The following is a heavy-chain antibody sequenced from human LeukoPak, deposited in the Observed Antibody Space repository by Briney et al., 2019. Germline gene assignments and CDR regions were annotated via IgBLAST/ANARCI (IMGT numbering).Heavy chain of an antibody. CDR1: GYTFTSYD. Sequence: ASVKVSCKASGYTFTSYDINWVRQATGQGLEWMGWMNPNSGNTGYAQKFQGRVTMTRNTSISTAYMELSSLRSEDTAVYYCARVSERWGRWLLTLRSDAFDIWGQGTMVTVSS. CDR2: MNPNSGNT. V-gene: IGHV1-8*01. CDR3: ARVSERWGRWLLTLRSDAFDI. J-gene: IGHJ3*02. D-gene: IGHD5-24*01.